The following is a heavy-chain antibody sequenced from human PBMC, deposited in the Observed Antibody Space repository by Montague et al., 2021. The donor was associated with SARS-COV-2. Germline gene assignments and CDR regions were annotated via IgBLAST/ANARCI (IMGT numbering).Heavy chain of an antibody. CDR1: GGSIRSGGYS. CDR3: ARGWCGTYSDDAFDI. D-gene: IGHD2-8*02. V-gene: IGHV4-30-2*01. Sequence: TLSLTCSVSGGSIRSGGYSWSWIRQPPGKGLEWIGYFYHSGSIYYNPSLKSRVTISVDRSKNHFSLKLTSVTAADTAVYYCARGWCGTYSDDAFDIWGQGTMVTVSS. CDR2: FYHSGSI. J-gene: IGHJ3*02.